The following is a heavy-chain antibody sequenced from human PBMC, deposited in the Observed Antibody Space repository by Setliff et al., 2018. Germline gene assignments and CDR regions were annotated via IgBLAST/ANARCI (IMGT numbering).Heavy chain of an antibody. D-gene: IGHD6-19*01. J-gene: IGHJ6*03. CDR1: GGSISSGVYY. V-gene: IGHV4-39*01. Sequence: PSETLSLTCTVSGGSISSGVYYWGWIRQPPGKGLEWIGRIYHGGKTYYNTSLESRLTISVDTSKNQFSLKLRSVTAADTAVYYCGRGFSSGWYSAYYYYMDVWGKGTTVTVSS. CDR2: IYHGGKT. CDR3: GRGFSSGWYSAYYYYMDV.